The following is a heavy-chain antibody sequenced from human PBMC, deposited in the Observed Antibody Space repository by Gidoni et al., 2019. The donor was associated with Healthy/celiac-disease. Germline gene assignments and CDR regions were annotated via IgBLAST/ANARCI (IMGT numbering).Heavy chain of an antibody. CDR3: ARGGGDYGDYGGVE. D-gene: IGHD4-17*01. CDR1: GGTFSSYA. V-gene: IGHV1-69*01. Sequence: QVQLVQSGAEVKKPGSSVKVSCKASGGTFSSYAISWVRQATGQGLEWMGGIIPMFGTANYEQKFQGRVTITADESTSTAYMELSSLRVEDTAVYYCARGGGDYGDYGGVEWGQGTLVTVSS. CDR2: IIPMFGTA. J-gene: IGHJ4*02.